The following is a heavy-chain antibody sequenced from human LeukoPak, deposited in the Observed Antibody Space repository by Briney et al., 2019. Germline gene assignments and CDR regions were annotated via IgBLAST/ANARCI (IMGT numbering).Heavy chain of an antibody. CDR1: GFTFDDYG. V-gene: IGHV3-20*04. Sequence: SGGSLRLSCAASGFTFDDYGMSWVRQAPGKGLEWVSGINWNGGSTGYADSVKGRFTISRDNAKNSLYLQMNSLRAEDTAVYYCAKAHYYGSGNYREAFDFWGQGTLVTVSS. CDR3: AKAHYYGSGNYREAFDF. CDR2: INWNGGST. D-gene: IGHD3-10*01. J-gene: IGHJ4*02.